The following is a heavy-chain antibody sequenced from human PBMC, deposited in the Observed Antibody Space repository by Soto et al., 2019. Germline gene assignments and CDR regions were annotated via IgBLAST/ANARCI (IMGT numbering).Heavy chain of an antibody. J-gene: IGHJ1*01. CDR1: GFTFSSYG. D-gene: IGHD3-16*02. Sequence: GGSLRLSCAASGFTFSSYGMHWVRQAPGKGLEWVAVIWYDGSNKYYADSVKGRFTISRDNSKNTLYLQMNSLRAEDTAVYYCARDPFGGVIDPKSYFQHWGQGTLVTVSS. CDR3: ARDPFGGVIDPKSYFQH. CDR2: IWYDGSNK. V-gene: IGHV3-33*01.